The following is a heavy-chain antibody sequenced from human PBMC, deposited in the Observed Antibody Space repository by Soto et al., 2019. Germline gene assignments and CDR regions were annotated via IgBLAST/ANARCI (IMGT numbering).Heavy chain of an antibody. CDR2: IDPRDSYT. CDR1: GYTLNTFW. J-gene: IGHJ5*02. V-gene: IGHV5-10-1*01. D-gene: IGHD2-2*01. CDR3: ARLYCSSSTCDSWFDP. Sequence: LKLSCTGFGYTLNTFWISGVRQMPGRGLEWVGRIDPRDSYTSYSPSFQGHVTISADKSISAVYLQWGSLKASDTAVYYCARLYCSSSTCDSWFDPWGQGTLVTVSS.